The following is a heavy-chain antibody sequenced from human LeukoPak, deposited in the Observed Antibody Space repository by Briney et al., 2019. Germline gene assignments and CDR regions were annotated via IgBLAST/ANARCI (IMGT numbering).Heavy chain of an antibody. CDR3: AKSFAAARNWFDP. D-gene: IGHD6-13*01. Sequence: QPGGSLRLSCAASGFTFSNYGMHWVRQAPGKGLEWLAVISYDGSDKYYADSVKGRFTISRDNSKTTLYLQMNSLRAEDTAVYYCAKSFAAARNWFDPWGQGTLVTVSS. CDR2: ISYDGSDK. J-gene: IGHJ5*02. CDR1: GFTFSNYG. V-gene: IGHV3-30*18.